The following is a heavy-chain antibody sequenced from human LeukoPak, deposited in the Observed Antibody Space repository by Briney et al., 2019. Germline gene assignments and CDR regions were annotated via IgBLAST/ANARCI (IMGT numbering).Heavy chain of an antibody. D-gene: IGHD2-2*01. CDR1: GYTFTSYY. J-gene: IGHJ4*02. CDR2: INPSGGGT. CDR3: ARDIVVVPAAPGY. Sequence: ASVKVSCKASGYTFTSYYMHWVRQAPGQGLEWMGIINPSGGGTSYAQKFQGRVTITRDTSTSTVYMELSSLRSEDTAVYYCARDIVVVPAAPGYWGQGTLVTVSS. V-gene: IGHV1-46*01.